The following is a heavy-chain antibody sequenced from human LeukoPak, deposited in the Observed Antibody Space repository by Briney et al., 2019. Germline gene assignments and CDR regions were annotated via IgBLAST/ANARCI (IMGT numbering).Heavy chain of an antibody. D-gene: IGHD1-1*01. Sequence: PSETLSLTCAVSGYSISSGYYWGWIRQPPGKGLEWIGSKHRGGSTYYNPSLESRVTISIDTSMNQFSLRLGSVTAADTTDTAVYYCARSWNFGRAVEAFDIWGQGIMVTVSS. J-gene: IGHJ3*02. CDR1: GYSISSGYY. V-gene: IGHV4-38-2*01. CDR2: KHRGGST. CDR3: ARSWNFGRAVEAFDI.